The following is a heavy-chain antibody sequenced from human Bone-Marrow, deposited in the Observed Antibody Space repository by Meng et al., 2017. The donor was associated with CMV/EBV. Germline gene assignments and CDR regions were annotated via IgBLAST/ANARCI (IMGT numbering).Heavy chain of an antibody. Sequence: ASVKVSCKASGYTFTDYYIHWVRQAPGRGPEWMGWINPSSGGIKYAQKFQGRVTLTRDTSISAAYMELSRLRSDDTAVYYCARGGEIAAAGTRWFDPWGQGTLVTVSS. CDR2: INPSSGGI. V-gene: IGHV1-2*02. CDR1: GYTFTDYY. CDR3: ARGGEIAAAGTRWFDP. J-gene: IGHJ5*02. D-gene: IGHD6-13*01.